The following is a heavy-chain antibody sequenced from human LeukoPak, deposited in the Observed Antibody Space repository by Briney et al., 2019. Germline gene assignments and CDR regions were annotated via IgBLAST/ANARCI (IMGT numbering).Heavy chain of an antibody. CDR3: ARTSNNWNHREGFDI. CDR2: IYTSGST. Sequence: SETLSLTCTVSGGSISSYYWSWIRQPAGKGLEWIGRIYTSGSTNYNPSLKSRVTMSVDTSKNQFSLKLSSVTAADTAVYYCARTSNNWNHREGFDIWGQGTMVTVSS. J-gene: IGHJ3*02. V-gene: IGHV4-4*07. CDR1: GGSISSYY. D-gene: IGHD1-14*01.